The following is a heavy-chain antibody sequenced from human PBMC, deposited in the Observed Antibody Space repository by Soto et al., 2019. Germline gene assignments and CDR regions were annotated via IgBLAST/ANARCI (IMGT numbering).Heavy chain of an antibody. D-gene: IGHD3-9*01. CDR2: INHSGST. V-gene: IGHV4-34*01. J-gene: IGHJ6*03. CDR3: ARVSSYYDILTAYLNYYFYYMDV. Sequence: NPSETLSLTCAVYGGSFSGYYWSWIRQPPGKGLEWIGEINHSGSTNYNPSLKSRVTISVDTSKNQVSLKLSSVTAADTAVYYCARVSSYYDILTAYLNYYFYYMDVWGKGTTVTVSS. CDR1: GGSFSGYY.